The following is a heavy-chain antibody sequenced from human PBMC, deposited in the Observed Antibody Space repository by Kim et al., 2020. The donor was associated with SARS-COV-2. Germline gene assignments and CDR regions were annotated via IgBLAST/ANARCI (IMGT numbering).Heavy chain of an antibody. Sequence: LKSRVTISVDTSENQFSLKLSSVTAADTAVYYCARELDSGSTKGRAWFDPWGQGTLVTVSS. CDR3: ARELDSGSTKGRAWFDP. J-gene: IGHJ5*02. D-gene: IGHD1-26*01. V-gene: IGHV4-31*02.